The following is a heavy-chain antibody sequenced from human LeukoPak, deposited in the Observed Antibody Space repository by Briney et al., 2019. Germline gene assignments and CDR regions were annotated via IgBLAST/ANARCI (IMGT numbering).Heavy chain of an antibody. J-gene: IGHJ4*02. V-gene: IGHV3-30*18. CDR1: GFTFSSYG. CDR2: ISYDGSNK. CDR3: AKDMTTVTASDY. Sequence: GGSLRLSCAASGFTFSSYGMPWVRQAPGKGLEWVAVISYDGSNKYYADSVKGRFTISRDNSKNTLYLQMNSLRAEDTAVYYCAKDMTTVTASDYWGQGTLVTVSS. D-gene: IGHD4-11*01.